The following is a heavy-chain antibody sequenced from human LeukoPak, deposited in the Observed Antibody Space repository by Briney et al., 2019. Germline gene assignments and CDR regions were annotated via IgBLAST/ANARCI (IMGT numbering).Heavy chain of an antibody. CDR3: ARVGYSSGWYGYFDY. J-gene: IGHJ4*02. CDR1: GFTFSSYA. CDR2: ISSNGGST. D-gene: IGHD6-19*01. Sequence: PGGSLRLSCAASGFTFSSYAMHWVRQAPGKGLEYVSAISSNGGSTYYANFVKGRFTISRDNSKNTLYLQMGSLRAEDMAVYYCARVGYSSGWYGYFDYWGQGTLVTVSS. V-gene: IGHV3-64*01.